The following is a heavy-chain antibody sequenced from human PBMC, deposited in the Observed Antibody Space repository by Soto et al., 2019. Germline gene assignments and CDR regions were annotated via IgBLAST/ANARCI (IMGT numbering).Heavy chain of an antibody. V-gene: IGHV4-59*01. CDR3: ARGVSGYSHGNYFDY. CDR2: IYYSGST. Sequence: SETLSLTCTVSGGSISSYYWSWIRQPPGKGLEWIGYIYYSGSTNYNPSLKSRVTISVDTSKNQFSLKLSSVTAADTAVYYCARGVSGYSHGNYFDYWGQGTLVTVAS. J-gene: IGHJ4*02. D-gene: IGHD2-15*01. CDR1: GGSISSYY.